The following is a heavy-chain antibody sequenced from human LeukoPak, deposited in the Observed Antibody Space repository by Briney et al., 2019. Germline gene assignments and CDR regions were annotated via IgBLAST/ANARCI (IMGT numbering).Heavy chain of an antibody. CDR1: GYSISSGYY. D-gene: IGHD3-9*01. CDR2: IYHSAST. CDR3: ARIHVLRYFDW. J-gene: IGHJ4*02. V-gene: IGHV4-38-2*02. Sequence: PSETLSLTCTVSGYSISSGYYWGWIRQPPGKGLEWIGSIYHSASTYYNPSLKSRVTISVDTSKNQFSLKLSSVTAADTAVYYCARIHVLRYFDWLGQGTLVTVSS.